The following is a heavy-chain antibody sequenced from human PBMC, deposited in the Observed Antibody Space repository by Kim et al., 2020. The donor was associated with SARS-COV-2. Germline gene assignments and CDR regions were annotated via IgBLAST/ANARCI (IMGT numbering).Heavy chain of an antibody. CDR1: GGSFSGYY. CDR2: INHSGST. J-gene: IGHJ6*02. V-gene: IGHV4-34*01. D-gene: IGHD3-3*01. CDR3: ARVIAGDLGWLTHFGPDYYYYYGMDV. Sequence: SETLSLTCAVYGGSFSGYYWSWIRQPPGKGLEWIGEINHSGSTNYNPSLKSRVTISVDTSKNQFSLKLSSVTAADTAVYYCARVIAGDLGWLTHFGPDYYYYYGMDVWGQGTTVTVSS.